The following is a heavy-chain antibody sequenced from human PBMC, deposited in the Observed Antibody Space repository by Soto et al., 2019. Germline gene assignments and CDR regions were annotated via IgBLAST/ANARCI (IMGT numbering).Heavy chain of an antibody. J-gene: IGHJ5*02. D-gene: IGHD3-10*01. CDR3: ARWGPMFRGVTWFDP. CDR1: GGSISSGGYY. V-gene: IGHV4-31*03. Sequence: QVHLQESGPGLVKPSQTLSLTCTVSGGSISSGGYYWRWIRQHPGKGLEWIGYIYYSGSTYFNLSLKSRVTISVDTFKNQFPLKRSSVTAADTAVYYCARWGPMFRGVTWFDPWGQGTLVTVSS. CDR2: IYYSGST.